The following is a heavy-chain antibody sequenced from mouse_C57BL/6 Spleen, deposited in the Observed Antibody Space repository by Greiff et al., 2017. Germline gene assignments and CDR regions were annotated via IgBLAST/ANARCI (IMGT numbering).Heavy chain of an antibody. CDR1: GFNIKDDY. V-gene: IGHV14-4*01. J-gene: IGHJ3*01. D-gene: IGHD1-2*01. CDR2: IDPENGDT. Sequence: VQLQQSGAELVRPGASVKLSCTASGFNIKDDYMNWVKQRPEQGREWIGWIDPENGDTEYASKVQGTAPITADTSSNTAYLQLSSLTSEDTSVYYCTRGLLRQTWFAYWGQGTLVTVSA. CDR3: TRGLLRQTWFAY.